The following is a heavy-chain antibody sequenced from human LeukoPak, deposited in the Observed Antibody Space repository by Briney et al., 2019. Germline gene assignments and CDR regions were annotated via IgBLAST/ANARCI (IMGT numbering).Heavy chain of an antibody. CDR2: IYYSGRT. V-gene: IGHV4-59*01. D-gene: IGHD3-9*01. Sequence: SETLSLTCTVSGGSISSYYWSWIRQPPGKGLEWIGYIYYSGRTNYSPSLKSRVTISVVTSKNQFSLKLSSVIAADTAVYYCAREGRYFAWGQGTLVTVSS. CDR3: AREGRYFA. J-gene: IGHJ5*02. CDR1: GGSISSYY.